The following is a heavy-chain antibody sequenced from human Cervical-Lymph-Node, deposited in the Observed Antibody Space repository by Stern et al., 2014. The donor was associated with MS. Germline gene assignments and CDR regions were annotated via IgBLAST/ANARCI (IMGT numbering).Heavy chain of an antibody. CDR2: IFYSGST. J-gene: IGHJ4*02. V-gene: IGHV4-59*01. D-gene: IGHD3-16*01. Sequence: QVQLVESGPGLVKPSETLFLTCTVSGGSLNTYYWSWIRQTPGKGLEYIGHIFYSGSTNYNPSLKSRVTISIDTSKNQFSLTLRSVTAADTAVYYCARIWGSQALDYWGQGTLVTVSA. CDR3: ARIWGSQALDY. CDR1: GGSLNTYY.